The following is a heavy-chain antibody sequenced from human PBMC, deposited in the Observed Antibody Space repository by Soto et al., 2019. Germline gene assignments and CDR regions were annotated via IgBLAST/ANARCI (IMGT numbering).Heavy chain of an antibody. D-gene: IGHD3-3*01. Sequence: QVQLVESGGGVVQPGRSLRLSCAASGFSFSSYAMHWVRQAPGKGLEWVAVISHDGSIKKFADFVEGRFLVFRDNSNNNLFLPMGDPKPCRSGCYFWCEGVAFRDFWRGLEYWGQGALVTVAS. V-gene: IGHV3-30*03. CDR3: CEGVAFRDFWRGLEY. J-gene: IGHJ4*02. CDR1: GFSFSSYA. CDR2: ISHDGSIK.